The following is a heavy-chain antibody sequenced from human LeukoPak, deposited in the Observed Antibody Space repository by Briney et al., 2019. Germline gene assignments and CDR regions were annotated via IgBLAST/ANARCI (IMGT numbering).Heavy chain of an antibody. J-gene: IGHJ4*02. Sequence: GGSLRLSCAASGFTASSNYMSWVRQAPGKGLEWVSVIYSGGSTYYADSVKGRFTISRDNSKNTLYLQMNSLRAEATAVYYCAKPLGLTRWGDFDYWGQGTLVTVSS. CDR3: AKPLGLTRWGDFDY. CDR1: GFTASSNY. CDR2: IYSGGST. D-gene: IGHD3-16*01. V-gene: IGHV3-66*02.